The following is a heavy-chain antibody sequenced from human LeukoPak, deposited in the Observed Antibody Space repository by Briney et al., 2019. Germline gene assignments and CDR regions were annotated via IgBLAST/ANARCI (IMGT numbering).Heavy chain of an antibody. D-gene: IGHD1-26*01. CDR1: GFTFSIYW. V-gene: IGHV3-7*01. CDR3: ARVQGEGSGKGAFDI. CDR2: INQDGSEK. J-gene: IGHJ3*02. Sequence: GGSLRLSCAASGFTFSIYWMSWVRQAPGKGLEWVANINQDGSEKYYVDSVKGRFTISRDNAKNSLYLQMNSLRAEDTAVYYCARVQGEGSGKGAFDIWGQGTMVTVSS.